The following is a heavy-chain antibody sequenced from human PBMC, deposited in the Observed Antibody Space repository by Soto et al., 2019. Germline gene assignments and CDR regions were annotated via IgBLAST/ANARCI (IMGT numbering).Heavy chain of an antibody. CDR3: ARALAYYDFLMDV. V-gene: IGHV3-48*01. CDR1: GCNFSSYS. Sequence: GVSLRLSCAASGCNFSSYSMSWVRQAPGKGLEWVSYISSSSSTIYYADSVKGRFTISRDNAKNSLYLQMNSLRAEDTAVYYCARALAYYDFLMDVWGKGTTVTVSS. J-gene: IGHJ6*03. D-gene: IGHD3-3*01. CDR2: ISSSSSTI.